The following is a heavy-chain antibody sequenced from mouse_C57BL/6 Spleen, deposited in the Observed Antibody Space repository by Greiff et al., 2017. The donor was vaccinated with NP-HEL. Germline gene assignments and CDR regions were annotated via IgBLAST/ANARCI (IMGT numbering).Heavy chain of an antibody. J-gene: IGHJ3*01. Sequence: QVQLQQSGAELVRPGASVTLSCKASGYTFTDYEMHWVKQTPVHGLEWIGAIDPETGGTAYHQKFKGTAILTADKSSSTAYLELRSLTSEDSAVKYCTRLGDYDRFAYWGQGTLVTVSA. V-gene: IGHV1-15*01. CDR2: IDPETGGT. CDR1: GYTFTDYE. D-gene: IGHD2-4*01. CDR3: TRLGDYDRFAY.